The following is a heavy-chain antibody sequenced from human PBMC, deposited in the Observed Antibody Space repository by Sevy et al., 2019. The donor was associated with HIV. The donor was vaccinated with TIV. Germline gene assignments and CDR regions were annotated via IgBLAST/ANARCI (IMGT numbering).Heavy chain of an antibody. CDR1: GFTFSSYA. CDR3: ARALGAVAGTPFDY. CDR2: ISYDGSNK. Sequence: GGSQRLSCAASGFTFSSYAMHWVRQAPGKGLEWVAVISYDGSNKYYADSVKGRFTISRDNSKNTLYLQMNSLRAEDTAVYYCARALGAVAGTPFDYWGQGTLVTVSS. J-gene: IGHJ4*02. V-gene: IGHV3-30*04. D-gene: IGHD6-19*01.